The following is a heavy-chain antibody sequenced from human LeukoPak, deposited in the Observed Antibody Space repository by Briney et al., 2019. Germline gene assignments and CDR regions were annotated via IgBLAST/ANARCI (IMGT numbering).Heavy chain of an antibody. D-gene: IGHD3-22*01. Sequence: SVKVSCKASGGTFSSYAISWVRQAPGLGLEWMGGIIPIFGPANYEQKFKGRVTITADESMSTAYMELSSLRSEDTAVYYCATGGYSSGYIPHILILDYWGQGTLVTVSS. CDR1: GGTFSSYA. CDR2: IIPIFGPA. V-gene: IGHV1-69*13. CDR3: ATGGYSSGYIPHILILDY. J-gene: IGHJ4*02.